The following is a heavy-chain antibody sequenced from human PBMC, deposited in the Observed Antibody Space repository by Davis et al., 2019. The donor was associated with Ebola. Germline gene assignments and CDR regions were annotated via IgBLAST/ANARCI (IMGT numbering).Heavy chain of an antibody. V-gene: IGHV5-51*01. Sequence: KVSCKGSGYSFTSYWIGWVRQMPGKGLAWMGIIYPGDSDTRYSPSFQGQVTISADKSISTAYLQWSSLKASDTAMYYCATPGRYYYGSGSWNFDYWGQGTLVTVSS. CDR1: GYSFTSYW. D-gene: IGHD3-10*01. CDR3: ATPGRYYYGSGSWNFDY. J-gene: IGHJ4*02. CDR2: IYPGDSDT.